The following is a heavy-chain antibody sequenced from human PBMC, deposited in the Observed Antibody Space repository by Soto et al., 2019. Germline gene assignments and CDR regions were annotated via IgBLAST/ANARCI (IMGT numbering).Heavy chain of an antibody. CDR3: AKDKLTFLGLFITPHPSYYYGMEV. V-gene: IGHV3-30*18. Sequence: GVSLRLSCAASGFTFSSYGMHWVRQAPGKGLEWVAVISYDGSNKYYADSVKGRFTISRDNSKNTLYLQMNSLRAEDTAVYYCAKDKLTFLGLFITPHPSYYYGMEVWGQGTTVPVS. CDR1: GFTFSSYG. J-gene: IGHJ6*02. D-gene: IGHD3-3*01. CDR2: ISYDGSNK.